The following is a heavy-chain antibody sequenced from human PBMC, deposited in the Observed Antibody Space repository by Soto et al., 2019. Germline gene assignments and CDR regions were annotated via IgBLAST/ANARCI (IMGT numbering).Heavy chain of an antibody. J-gene: IGHJ4*02. CDR1: GGSISSSSYY. CDR3: ARLLWFGEHFDY. Sequence: SETLSLTCTVSGGSISSSSYYWGWIRQPPGKGLEWIGSIYYSGSTYYNPSLKSRVTISVDTSKNQFSLKLSSVTAADTAVYYCARLLWFGEHFDYWGQGTLVTAPQ. CDR2: IYYSGST. V-gene: IGHV4-39*01. D-gene: IGHD3-10*01.